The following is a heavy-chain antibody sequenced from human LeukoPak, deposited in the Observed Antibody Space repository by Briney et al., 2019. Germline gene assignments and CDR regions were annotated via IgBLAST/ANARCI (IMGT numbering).Heavy chain of an antibody. V-gene: IGHV3-30*04. Sequence: GGSLRLSCAASGFIFKDFAMHWVRQAPGKGLEWVALISFDGSKKHYADSVEGRFTISSDSSMNTLYLQMSGLRVEDTAVYYCAKGTSWINPYFYMDVWGNGSMVTVSS. D-gene: IGHD2-2*01. J-gene: IGHJ6*03. CDR1: GFIFKDFA. CDR3: AKGTSWINPYFYMDV. CDR2: ISFDGSKK.